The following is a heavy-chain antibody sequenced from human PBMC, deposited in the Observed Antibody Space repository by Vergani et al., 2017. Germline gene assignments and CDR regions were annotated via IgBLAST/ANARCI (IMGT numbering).Heavy chain of an antibody. Sequence: EVQLVQSGAEVKKPGESLKISCKGSGYSFTSYWIGWVRQMPGKGLEWMGIIYPGDSDTRYSPSFQGQVTISADKSISTAYLQWSSLKASDTAMYYCXRRADSSSWYLRTDWFDPWGQGTLVTVSS. CDR3: XRRADSSSWYLRTDWFDP. D-gene: IGHD6-13*01. CDR1: GYSFTSYW. CDR2: IYPGDSDT. V-gene: IGHV5-51*01. J-gene: IGHJ5*02.